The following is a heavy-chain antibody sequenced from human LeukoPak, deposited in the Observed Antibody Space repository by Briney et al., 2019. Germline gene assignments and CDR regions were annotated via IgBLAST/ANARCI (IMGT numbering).Heavy chain of an antibody. CDR3: ARANPAPYDSSGYNFRGYFDY. V-gene: IGHV1-18*01. Sequence: ASVKVSCKASGYNFNSYGISWLRQVPGQGLEWMGLISGYNGLTRYEKNVQGRVTLTTDTSTRTAYMELRSLRSDDTAVYSCARANPAPYDSSGYNFRGYFDYWGQGTRVTVSS. D-gene: IGHD3-22*01. CDR1: GYNFNSYG. CDR2: ISGYNGLT. J-gene: IGHJ4*02.